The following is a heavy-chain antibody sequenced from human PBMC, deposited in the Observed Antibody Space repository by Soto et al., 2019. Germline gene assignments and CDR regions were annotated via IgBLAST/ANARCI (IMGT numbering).Heavy chain of an antibody. V-gene: IGHV1-69*06. D-gene: IGHD6-13*01. J-gene: IGHJ6*02. CDR1: GGTFSSYA. CDR2: IIPIFGTA. CDR3: ARMGSSSPPYYYGMDV. Sequence: GASGKVSCKASGGTFSSYAISWVRQAPGQGLEWMGGIIPIFGTANYAQKFQGRVTITADKSTSTAYMELSSLRSEDTAVYYCARMGSSSPPYYYGMDVWGQGTTVTVSS.